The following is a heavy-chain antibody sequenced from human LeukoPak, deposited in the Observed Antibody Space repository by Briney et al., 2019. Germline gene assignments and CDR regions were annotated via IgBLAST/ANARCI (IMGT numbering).Heavy chain of an antibody. Sequence: GGSLRLSCVASGFTFSRHGMNWVRQAPGKGLEWVSYITLSSSTVYYADSVRGRFTISRDNAKNSLYLQMNSLRAEDTAVYYCAREPTYSSSWYTTCDYWGQGTLVTVSS. J-gene: IGHJ4*02. V-gene: IGHV3-48*01. D-gene: IGHD6-13*01. CDR3: AREPTYSSSWYTTCDY. CDR2: ITLSSSTV. CDR1: GFTFSRHG.